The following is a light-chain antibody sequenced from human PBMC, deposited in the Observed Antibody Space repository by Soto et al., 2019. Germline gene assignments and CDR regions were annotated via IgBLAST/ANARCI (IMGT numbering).Light chain of an antibody. J-gene: IGKJ1*01. Sequence: EIPMTQSPSSLCGSVGDGGTIXCRASHTFCSGIVWFQQSTGKAPKHLIYKASTLKSGVPSRFSGSGSGTAFTRTISSLQPDDFATYYCQQYDNWPPTFGQGTKVDIK. CDR1: HTFCSG. V-gene: IGKV1-5*03. CDR3: QQYDNWPPT. CDR2: KAS.